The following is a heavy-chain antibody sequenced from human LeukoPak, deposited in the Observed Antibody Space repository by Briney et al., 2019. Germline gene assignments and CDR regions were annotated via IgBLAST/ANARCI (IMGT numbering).Heavy chain of an antibody. CDR3: ARGVAPAGRRLDP. CDR1: GYSFTGYY. Sequence: ASVKVSCTTSGYSFTGYYTHWVRQAPGQGFEWLGWINPNSGGTNYAQMFQDSVSMTRDTSINTAYMELSSLRLDDTAVYYCARGVAPAGRRLDPWGQGTLITVSS. V-gene: IGHV1-2*02. J-gene: IGHJ5*02. CDR2: INPNSGGT. D-gene: IGHD2-15*01.